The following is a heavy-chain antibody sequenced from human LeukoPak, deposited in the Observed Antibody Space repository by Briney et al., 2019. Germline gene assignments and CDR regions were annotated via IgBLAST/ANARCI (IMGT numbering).Heavy chain of an antibody. CDR2: IYYSGST. Sequence: SQTLSLTCTVSGGSISSGGYYWSWLRQHPGKGLEWIGYIYYSGSTYYNPSLKSRVTISVDTSKNQFSLKLSSVTAADTAVYYCARSYDFWSGYYRTDPQYFQHWGQGTLVTVSS. V-gene: IGHV4-31*03. CDR3: ARSYDFWSGYYRTDPQYFQH. D-gene: IGHD3-3*01. CDR1: GGSISSGGYY. J-gene: IGHJ1*01.